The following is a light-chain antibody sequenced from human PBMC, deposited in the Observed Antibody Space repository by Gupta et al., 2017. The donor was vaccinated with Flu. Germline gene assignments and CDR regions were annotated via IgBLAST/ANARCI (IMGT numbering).Light chain of an antibody. V-gene: IGKV1-39*01. CDR1: QSISTF. CDR3: QQSRSTPST. CDR2: DAS. J-gene: IGKJ2*01. Sequence: DIQMTQSPSSLSASVGDRVTVTCRASQSISTFLNWYQQKPGKAPELFIFDASSVQSGVPPRFSGSGSGTDFTLTISRLQPEDFASYYCQQSRSTPSTFGQGTKLEI.